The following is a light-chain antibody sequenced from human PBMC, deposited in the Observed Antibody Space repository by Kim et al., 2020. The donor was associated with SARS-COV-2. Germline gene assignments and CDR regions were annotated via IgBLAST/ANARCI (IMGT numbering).Light chain of an antibody. CDR2: AAS. J-gene: IGKJ4*01. Sequence: VSTGERAALSWRDSQTISSNLAWYTQKPGQAPRLLIYAASTRATDIPATFSGSGSGTEFTLTISSLQSEDCAVYCCQQYLNGPLTFGGGTKVDIK. CDR1: QTISSN. CDR3: QQYLNGPLT. V-gene: IGKV3-15*01.